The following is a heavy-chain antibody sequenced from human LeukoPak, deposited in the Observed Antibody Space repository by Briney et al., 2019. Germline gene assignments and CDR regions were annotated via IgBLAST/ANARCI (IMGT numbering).Heavy chain of an antibody. CDR3: AKRVDGSGSRGGAFDI. CDR2: TSGSSGGT. Sequence: GGSLRLSCAASGFTFSSYAMSWVRQAPGKGLEWVSATSGSSGGTYYADSVKGRFTISRDNSKNTLYLQMNSLRAEDTAVYYCAKRVDGSGSRGGAFDIWGQGTMVTVSS. D-gene: IGHD3-10*01. V-gene: IGHV3-23*01. J-gene: IGHJ3*02. CDR1: GFTFSSYA.